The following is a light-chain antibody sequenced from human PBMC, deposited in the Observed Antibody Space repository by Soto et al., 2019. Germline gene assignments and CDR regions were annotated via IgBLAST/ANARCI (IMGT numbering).Light chain of an antibody. Sequence: DIQMTQSPSTLSASLGDRVSINCRASQSISAWLAWYQQKPGKAPRPLIYKASTLEIGVPSRFSGSGSGTEFTLTISSLQPDDVATYYCQQYNDYWWTFGQGTKVDIK. CDR2: KAS. CDR1: QSISAW. J-gene: IGKJ1*01. V-gene: IGKV1-5*03. CDR3: QQYNDYWWT.